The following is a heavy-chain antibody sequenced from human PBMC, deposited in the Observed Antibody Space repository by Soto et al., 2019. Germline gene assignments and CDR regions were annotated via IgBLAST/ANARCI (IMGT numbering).Heavy chain of an antibody. CDR2: ISSNGGST. CDR3: VKVRTSSSWFSPYDY. D-gene: IGHD6-13*01. J-gene: IGHJ4*02. CDR1: GFTFSSYA. V-gene: IGHV3-64D*08. Sequence: GGSLRLSCSASGFTFSSYAMHWVRQAPGKGLEYVSAISSNGGSTYYADSVKGRFTISRDNSKNTLYLQMSSLRAEDAAVYYCVKVRTSSSWFSPYDYWGQGTLVTVSS.